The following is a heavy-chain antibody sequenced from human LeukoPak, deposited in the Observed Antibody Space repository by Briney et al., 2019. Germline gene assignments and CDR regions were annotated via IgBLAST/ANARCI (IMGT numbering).Heavy chain of an antibody. Sequence: GGSLRLSCAASGFTFSSYSMNWVRQAPGKGLEFFSAISKNGRNTYYGNSMKGRFTISRDISKNTLYLQMGSLRPEDMAVYYCARVDSGSACASWGQGILVTVSS. V-gene: IGHV3-64*01. CDR3: ARVDSGSACAS. J-gene: IGHJ1*01. D-gene: IGHD6-19*01. CDR2: ISKNGRNT. CDR1: GFTFSSYS.